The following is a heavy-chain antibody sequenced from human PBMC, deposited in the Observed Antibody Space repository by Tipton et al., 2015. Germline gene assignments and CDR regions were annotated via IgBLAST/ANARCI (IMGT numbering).Heavy chain of an antibody. CDR3: AGVPDFSSGGTFYGMDV. Sequence: QLVQSGAEVQRPGSSVKVSCQVSGGAFYAFGITWVRRAPGQGLEWMGGIMPIFDTTHIAPKFQGRMTITADESTSTVYLELSRLSADDTGTYFCAGVPDFSSGGTFYGMDVWGQGTTVTVSS. V-gene: IGHV1-69*01. CDR1: GGAFYAFG. D-gene: IGHD3-3*01. J-gene: IGHJ6*02. CDR2: IMPIFDTT.